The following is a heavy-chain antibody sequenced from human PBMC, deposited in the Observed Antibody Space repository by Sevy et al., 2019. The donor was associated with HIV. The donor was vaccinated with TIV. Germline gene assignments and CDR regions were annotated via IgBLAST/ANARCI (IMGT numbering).Heavy chain of an antibody. Sequence: GGSLRLSCAASGFTVTNYVIHWVRQAPDKGLEWVALISVDGTNKQYADSVKGRFTISRDDPKNTVYVEMTSLTVEDTALYYCVRETGGSGSAGFFGDWGQGTLVTVSS. CDR2: ISVDGTNK. CDR3: VRETGGSGSAGFFGD. V-gene: IGHV3-30*03. D-gene: IGHD3-22*01. J-gene: IGHJ4*02. CDR1: GFTVTNYV.